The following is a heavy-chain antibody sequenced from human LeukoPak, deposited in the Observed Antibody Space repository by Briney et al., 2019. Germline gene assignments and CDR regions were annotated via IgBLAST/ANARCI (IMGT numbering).Heavy chain of an antibody. Sequence: ASVKVSCKASGYTFTSYYVHWVRQAPGLGLEWMGIINPSGGSTSYAQKFQGRVTMTRDTSTSTVYMALSSLRSEDTAVYYCASTGCYGPPGYWGQGTLVTLSS. J-gene: IGHJ4*02. CDR3: ASTGCYGPPGY. V-gene: IGHV1-46*01. D-gene: IGHD2-2*01. CDR2: INPSGGST. CDR1: GYTFTSYY.